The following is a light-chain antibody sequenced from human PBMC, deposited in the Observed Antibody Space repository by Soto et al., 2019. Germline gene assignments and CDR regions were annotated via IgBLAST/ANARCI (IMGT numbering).Light chain of an antibody. CDR2: EVS. Sequence: QSALTQPASVSGSPGQSITISCTGTSSDVGSYNLVSWYQQHPGKAPKLMIYEVSNRPSGVSNRFSGSKSGNTASLTISGLQAEDEADCYCSSYTSSSTLVFGGGTQLTVL. J-gene: IGLJ3*02. CDR3: SSYTSSSTLV. V-gene: IGLV2-14*02. CDR1: SSDVGSYNL.